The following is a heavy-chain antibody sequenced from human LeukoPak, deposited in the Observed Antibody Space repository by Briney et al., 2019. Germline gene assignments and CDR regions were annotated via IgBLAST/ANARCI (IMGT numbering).Heavy chain of an antibody. V-gene: IGHV4-59*01. CDR1: GVSISSYY. D-gene: IGHD1-14*01. Sequence: PSETLSLTCTVSGVSISSYYWSWIRQPPGKGLEWIGYVYYSASINYNPSLKSRVTISVDTSKNQFSLKLSSVTAADTAVYYCARVGTTGTDYGMDVWGQGTTVTVSS. CDR2: VYYSASI. J-gene: IGHJ6*02. CDR3: ARVGTTGTDYGMDV.